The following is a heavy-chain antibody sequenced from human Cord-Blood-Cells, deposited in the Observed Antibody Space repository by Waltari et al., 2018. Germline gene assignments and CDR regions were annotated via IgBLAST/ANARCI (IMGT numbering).Heavy chain of an antibody. J-gene: IGHJ3*02. CDR1: GYTFTSYD. V-gene: IGHV1-8*03. CDR3: ARGPPAYCGGDCYSDAFDI. CDR2: MNPNSGNT. Sequence: QVQLVQSGAEVKKPGASVKASCKASGYTFTSYDIKWVRQPIGPGLEWMGWMNPNSGNTGYAQKFQGRVTITRNTSISTAYMELSSLRSEDTAVYYCARGPPAYCGGDCYSDAFDIWGQGTMVTVSS. D-gene: IGHD2-21*01.